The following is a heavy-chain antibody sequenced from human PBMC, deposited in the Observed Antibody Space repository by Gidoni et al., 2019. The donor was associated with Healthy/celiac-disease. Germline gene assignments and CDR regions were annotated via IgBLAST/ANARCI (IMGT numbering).Heavy chain of an antibody. J-gene: IGHJ6*02. CDR3: ARGLPGFGEFYFLAGGMDV. V-gene: IGHV1-8*01. D-gene: IGHD3-10*01. Sequence: QVQLVQSGAEVKKPGASVKVSCKASGYTFTSYDINWVRQATGQGLEWMGWMNPNSGNTGYAQKFQGRVTMTRNTSISTAYMELSSLRSEDTAVYYCARGLPGFGEFYFLAGGMDVWGQGTTVTVSS. CDR2: MNPNSGNT. CDR1: GYTFTSYD.